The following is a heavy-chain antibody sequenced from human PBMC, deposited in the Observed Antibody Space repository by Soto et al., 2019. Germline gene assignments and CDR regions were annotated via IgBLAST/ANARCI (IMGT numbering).Heavy chain of an antibody. CDR3: ARDWIRGYSGYGLAWFDP. V-gene: IGHV3-30-3*01. D-gene: IGHD5-12*01. CDR1: GFNFSSYA. J-gene: IGHJ5*02. CDR2: ISYDGSNK. Sequence: QVQLVESGGGVVQPGRSLRLSCAASGFNFSSYAMHWVRQAPGKGLEWVAVISYDGSNKYYAVYVKGRFTISRDNSKNTLYRQMNSLRAEDTAVYYCARDWIRGYSGYGLAWFDPWGQGTLFTGSS.